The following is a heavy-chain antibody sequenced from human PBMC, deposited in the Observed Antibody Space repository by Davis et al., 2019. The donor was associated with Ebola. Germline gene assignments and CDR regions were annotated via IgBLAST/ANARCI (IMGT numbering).Heavy chain of an antibody. Sequence: GESLKISCAASGFTFSSYSMNWVRQAPGKGLEWVSSISSSSSYIYYADSVKGRFTISRDNAKNSLYLQMNSLRAEDTAVYYCAPWGYNYGYYFDYWGHGTLVTVSS. CDR3: APWGYNYGYYFDY. D-gene: IGHD5-24*01. J-gene: IGHJ4*01. V-gene: IGHV3-21*01. CDR2: ISSSSSYI. CDR1: GFTFSSYS.